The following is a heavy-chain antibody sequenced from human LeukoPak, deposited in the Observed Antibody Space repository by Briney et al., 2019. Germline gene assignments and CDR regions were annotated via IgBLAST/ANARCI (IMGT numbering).Heavy chain of an antibody. CDR1: GFTFSSYG. D-gene: IGHD3-10*01. CDR3: AKDPTIYGSGSPWYFDY. Sequence: GGSLRLSCAASGFTFSSYGMHWVRQAPGKGLEWVAVISYDGSNKYYADSVKGRFTISRDNSKNTLYLQMNSLRAEDTAVYYCAKDPTIYGSGSPWYFDYWGQGTQVTVSS. V-gene: IGHV3-30*18. J-gene: IGHJ4*02. CDR2: ISYDGSNK.